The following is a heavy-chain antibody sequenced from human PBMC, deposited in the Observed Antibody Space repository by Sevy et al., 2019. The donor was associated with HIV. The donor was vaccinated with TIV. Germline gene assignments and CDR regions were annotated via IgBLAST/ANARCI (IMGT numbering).Heavy chain of an antibody. CDR3: AREWGGFDY. CDR2: INHSGST. Sequence: SETLSLTCAVYGGSFSGYYWSWIRQPPGKGLEWIGEINHSGSTNYNPSLKSRVTISVDTSKNQFSLKLSSVTAADTAVYYWAREWGGFDYWGQGTLVTVSS. CDR1: GGSFSGYY. D-gene: IGHD1-26*01. V-gene: IGHV4-34*01. J-gene: IGHJ4*02.